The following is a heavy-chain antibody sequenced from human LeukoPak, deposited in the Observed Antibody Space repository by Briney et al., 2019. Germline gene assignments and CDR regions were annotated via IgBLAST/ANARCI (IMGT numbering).Heavy chain of an antibody. CDR3: ARLTYYGSGSKSVDY. CDR1: DDSISSYY. V-gene: IGHV4-4*07. CDR2: IYTSGST. J-gene: IGHJ4*02. D-gene: IGHD3-10*01. Sequence: PSETMSLTCTVSDDSISSYYWNWIRQPAGKGLEWIGRIYTSGSTNYNPSLKSRVTMSVDTSKNQFSLKLSSVTAADTAVYYCARLTYYGSGSKSVDYWGQGTLVTVSS.